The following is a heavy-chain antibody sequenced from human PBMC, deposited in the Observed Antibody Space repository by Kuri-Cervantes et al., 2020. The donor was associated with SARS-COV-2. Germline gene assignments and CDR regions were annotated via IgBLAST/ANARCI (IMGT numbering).Heavy chain of an antibody. J-gene: IGHJ1*01. CDR1: GFTFSGYG. Sequence: LSLTCAVPGFTFSGYGMHWVRQAPGKGLEWVAVIWYDGSNKYYADSVKGRFTISRDNSKNTLYLQMNSLRVEDTAVYYCARAPSILGATLGYFQQWGQGTLVTVSS. V-gene: IGHV3-33*01. CDR3: ARAPSILGATLGYFQQ. CDR2: IWYDGSNK. D-gene: IGHD1-26*01.